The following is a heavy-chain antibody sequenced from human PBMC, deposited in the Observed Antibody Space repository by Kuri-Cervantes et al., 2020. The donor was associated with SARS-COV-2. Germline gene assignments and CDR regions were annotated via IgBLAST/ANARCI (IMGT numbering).Heavy chain of an antibody. D-gene: IGHD3-16*02. CDR2: IYYSGNT. V-gene: IGHV4-39*01. Sequence: GSLRLSCIVSGPSISGSPHYWDWLRQTPGKGLDWIGNIYYSGNTYYSPSLESRVAIFLDTSKNQFSLKLNSVTAADTAVYYCARNEVLITFGVVIVSYFDYWGQGTLVTVSS. CDR3: ARNEVLITFGVVIVSYFDY. CDR1: GPSISGSPHY. J-gene: IGHJ4*02.